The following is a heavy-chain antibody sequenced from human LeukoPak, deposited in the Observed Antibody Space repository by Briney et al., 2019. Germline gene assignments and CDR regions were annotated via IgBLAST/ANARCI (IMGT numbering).Heavy chain of an antibody. CDR2: IYYSGST. CDR3: ARGPEDVLLWFGESHFDY. Sequence: SETLSLTCTASGGSISSYYWSWIRQPPGKGLEWIGYIYYSGSTNYNPSLKSRVTISVDTSKNQFSLKLSSVTAADTAVYYCARGPEDVLLWFGESHFDYWGQGTLVTVSS. CDR1: GGSISSYY. J-gene: IGHJ4*02. D-gene: IGHD3-10*01. V-gene: IGHV4-59*01.